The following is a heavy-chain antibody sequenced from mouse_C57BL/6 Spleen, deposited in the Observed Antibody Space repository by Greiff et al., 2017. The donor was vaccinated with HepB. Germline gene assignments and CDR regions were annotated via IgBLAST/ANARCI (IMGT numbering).Heavy chain of an antibody. J-gene: IGHJ2*01. CDR2: ISGGGGNT. CDR1: GFTFSSYT. V-gene: IGHV5-9*01. Sequence: VQLKESGGGLVKPGGSLKLSCAASGFTFSSYTMSWVRQTPEKRLEWVATISGGGGNTYYPDSVKGRFTISRDNAKNTLYLQMSSLRSEDTALYYCARQDSYFDYWGQCTTLTVSS. CDR3: ARQDSYFDY.